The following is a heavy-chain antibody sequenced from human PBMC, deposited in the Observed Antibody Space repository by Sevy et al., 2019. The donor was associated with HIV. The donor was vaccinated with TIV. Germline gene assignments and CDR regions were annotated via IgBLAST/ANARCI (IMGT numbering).Heavy chain of an antibody. V-gene: IGHV4-59*01. D-gene: IGHD6-13*01. CDR3: ARVDWEQQLVFDY. CDR1: GGSISSYY. Sequence: SETLSLTCTVSGGSISSYYWSWIRQPPGKGLEWIGYIYYSGSTNYNPYLKSRVTISVDTSKNQFSLKLSSVTAADTAVYYCARVDWEQQLVFDYWGQGTLVTVSS. CDR2: IYYSGST. J-gene: IGHJ4*02.